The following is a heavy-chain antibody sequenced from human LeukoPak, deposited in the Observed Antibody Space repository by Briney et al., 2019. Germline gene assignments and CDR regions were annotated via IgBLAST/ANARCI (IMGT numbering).Heavy chain of an antibody. CDR3: AKWGDYDVLTGYYVSDY. V-gene: IGHV3-23*01. D-gene: IGHD3-9*01. Sequence: GGSLRLSCAASGFTFSSYAMSWVRQAPGKGLEWVSAISVSGGSTYYADSVKGRFTISRDNSKNTLYLQMNSLRAEDTAVYYCAKWGDYDVLTGYYVSDYWGQGTLVTVSS. CDR2: ISVSGGST. J-gene: IGHJ4*02. CDR1: GFTFSSYA.